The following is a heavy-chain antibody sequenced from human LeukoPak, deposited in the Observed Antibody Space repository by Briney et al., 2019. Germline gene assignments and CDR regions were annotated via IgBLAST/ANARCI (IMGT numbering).Heavy chain of an antibody. CDR2: IKSKTDGGTT. Sequence: GGSLRLSCAASGFTSSNYAMSWVRQAPGKGLEWVGRIKSKTDGGTTDYAAPVKGRFTISRDDSKNTLYLQMNSLKTEDTAVYYCTQRDDSSGYHDYWGQGTLVTVSS. CDR3: TQRDDSSGYHDY. V-gene: IGHV3-15*01. CDR1: GFTSSNYA. J-gene: IGHJ4*02. D-gene: IGHD3-22*01.